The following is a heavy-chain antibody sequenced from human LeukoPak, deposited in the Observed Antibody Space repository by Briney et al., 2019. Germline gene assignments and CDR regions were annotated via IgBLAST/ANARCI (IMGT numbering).Heavy chain of an antibody. V-gene: IGHV3-11*01. CDR2: ISSSGSTI. CDR1: GFTFSDYY. CDR3: ARDRGTYYYDSSGYSEFDY. Sequence: PGGSLRLSCAASGFTFSDYYMSWIRQAPGKGLEGGSYISSSGSTIYYADSVKGRFTISRDNAKNSLYLQMNSLRAEDTAVYYCARDRGTYYYDSSGYSEFDYGGREPWSPSPQ. D-gene: IGHD3-22*01. J-gene: IGHJ4*02.